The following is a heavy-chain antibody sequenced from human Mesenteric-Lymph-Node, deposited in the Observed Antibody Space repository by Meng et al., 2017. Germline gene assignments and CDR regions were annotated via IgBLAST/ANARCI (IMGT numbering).Heavy chain of an antibody. CDR2: IKQDGSEK. Sequence: GESLKISCAASGFTFSSYWMSWVRQAPGKGLEWVANIKQDGSEKYYVDSVKGRFTISRDNAKNSLYLQMNSLRAEDTAVYYCARGEYSSSFSIWDYYGMDVWGQGTTVTV. CDR1: GFTFSSYW. D-gene: IGHD6-6*01. V-gene: IGHV3-7*04. J-gene: IGHJ6*02. CDR3: ARGEYSSSFSIWDYYGMDV.